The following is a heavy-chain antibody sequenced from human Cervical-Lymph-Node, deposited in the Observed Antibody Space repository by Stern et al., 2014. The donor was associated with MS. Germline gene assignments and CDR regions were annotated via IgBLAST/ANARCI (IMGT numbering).Heavy chain of an antibody. V-gene: IGHV3-23*04. CDR2: FSGTGGST. Sequence: EVQLVESGGGLVQPGGSLRLSCGASGFTFSTYDTSWVRQAPGKGLEWVSAFSGTGGSTYFADSVRGRFTISRDNSWDTLYLQMNSLRVEDSAVYYCARAGNSYPHWYFDLWGRGTLVTVSS. CDR3: ARAGNSYPHWYFDL. J-gene: IGHJ2*01. D-gene: IGHD4-23*01. CDR1: GFTFSTYD.